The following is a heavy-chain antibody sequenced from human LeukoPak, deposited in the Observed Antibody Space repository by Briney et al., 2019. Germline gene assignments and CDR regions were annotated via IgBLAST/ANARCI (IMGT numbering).Heavy chain of an antibody. CDR3: AKVRGGYSPPSCYDY. V-gene: IGHV3-30-3*01. CDR1: GFTFSSYA. Sequence: PGGSLRLSCAASGFTFSSYAMHWVRQAPGKGLEWVAVISYDGSNKYYADSVKGRFTISRDNSKNTLYLQMNSLRAEDTAVYYCAKVRGGYSPPSCYDYWGQGTLVTVSS. CDR2: ISYDGSNK. D-gene: IGHD2-2*01. J-gene: IGHJ4*02.